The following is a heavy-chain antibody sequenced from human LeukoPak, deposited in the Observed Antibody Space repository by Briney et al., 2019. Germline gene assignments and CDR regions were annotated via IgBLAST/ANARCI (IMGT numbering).Heavy chain of an antibody. V-gene: IGHV3-66*01. CDR3: ARGNVVVVAATQHYYYYGMDV. CDR1: GFTVNNNY. Sequence: GGSLRLSCAASGFTVNNNYISWVRQAPGKGLECVSIIYGGGDTYYADSVKGRFTISRDNSKNTVYLQMNSLRAEDTAVYYCARGNVVVVAATQHYYYYGMDVWGQGTTVTVSS. D-gene: IGHD2-15*01. CDR2: IYGGGDT. J-gene: IGHJ6*02.